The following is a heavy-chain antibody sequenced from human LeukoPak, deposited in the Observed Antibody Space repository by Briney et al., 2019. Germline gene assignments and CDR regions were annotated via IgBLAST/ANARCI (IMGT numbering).Heavy chain of an antibody. V-gene: IGHV3-21*01. J-gene: IGHJ3*02. D-gene: IGHD3-22*01. CDR3: ARAPTYDSSGYYYRDAFDI. CDR2: ISSSSSYI. Sequence: GGSLRLSCAASGFTFSSYAMSWVRQAPGKGLEWVSSISSSSSYIYYADSVKGRFTISRDNAKNSLYLQMNSLRAEDTAVYYCARAPTYDSSGYYYRDAFDIWGQGTMVTVSS. CDR1: GFTFSSYA.